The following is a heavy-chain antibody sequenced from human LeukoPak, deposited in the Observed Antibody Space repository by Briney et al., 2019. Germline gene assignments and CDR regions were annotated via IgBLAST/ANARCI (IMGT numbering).Heavy chain of an antibody. CDR3: AKSKEDCCGSFDP. V-gene: IGHV3-23*01. D-gene: IGHD2-15*01. CDR1: GFTLNYYG. J-gene: IGHJ5*02. Sequence: PGGSLRLSCAASGFTLNYYGMSWVRQAPGKGLEWVSAISGSSGTTYYADSVRGRFTISRDNSKNTLYLQMNSLRAEDTAVYYCAKSKEDCCGSFDPWGQGTLVTVSS. CDR2: ISGSSGTT.